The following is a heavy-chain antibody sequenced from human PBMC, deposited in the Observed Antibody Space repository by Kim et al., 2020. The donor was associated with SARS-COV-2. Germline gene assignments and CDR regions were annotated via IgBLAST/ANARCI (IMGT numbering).Heavy chain of an antibody. V-gene: IGHV3-33*06. CDR3: AKDAVAGTGRYFDY. J-gene: IGHJ4*02. Sequence: ADSVKGRFTISRDNSKNTLYLQMNSLRAEDTAVYYCAKDAVAGTGRYFDYWGQGTLVTVSS. D-gene: IGHD6-19*01.